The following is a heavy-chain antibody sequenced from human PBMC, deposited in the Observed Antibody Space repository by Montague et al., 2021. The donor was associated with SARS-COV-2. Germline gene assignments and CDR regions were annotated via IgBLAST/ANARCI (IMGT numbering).Heavy chain of an antibody. J-gene: IGHJ4*02. CDR3: ARDGGINSRPRPHTFHY. D-gene: IGHD3-10*01. CDR2: PYYRSKWYN. CDR1: GDSVANNRAA. V-gene: IGHV6-1*01. Sequence: CAISGDSVANNRAASNWHRYSPSRRIELLGRPYYRSKWYNDYAVSVKSRITINPDTSKNQFSLQLNSVTPEDTAVYYCARDGGINSRPRPHTFHYWGQGTLVTVSS.